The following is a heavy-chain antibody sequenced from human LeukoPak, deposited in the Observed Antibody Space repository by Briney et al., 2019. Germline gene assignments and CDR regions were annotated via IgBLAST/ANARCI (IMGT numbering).Heavy chain of an antibody. CDR2: ISAYNGNT. Sequence: GASVKVSCKASGYTFTSYGISWVRQAPGQGLEWMGWISAYNGNTNYAQKLQGRVTMTTDTSTSTAYMELRSLRSDDTAVYYCARGTQADIAAAGTGDYYMDVWGKGTTVTVSS. D-gene: IGHD6-13*01. J-gene: IGHJ6*03. CDR3: ARGTQADIAAAGTGDYYMDV. V-gene: IGHV1-18*01. CDR1: GYTFTSYG.